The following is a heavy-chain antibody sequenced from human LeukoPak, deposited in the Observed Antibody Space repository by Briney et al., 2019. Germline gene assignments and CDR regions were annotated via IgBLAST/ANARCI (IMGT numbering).Heavy chain of an antibody. CDR1: GGSISSSNW. J-gene: IGHJ3*02. Sequence: SGTLSLTCAVSGGSISSSNWWSWVRQPPGKGLEWIGEIYHSGSTNYNSSLKSRVTISVDTSKNQFSLNLSSVTAADTAVYFCARLRSTSHDAFDIWGQGTMVTVSS. D-gene: IGHD2-2*01. CDR2: IYHSGST. V-gene: IGHV4-4*02. CDR3: ARLRSTSHDAFDI.